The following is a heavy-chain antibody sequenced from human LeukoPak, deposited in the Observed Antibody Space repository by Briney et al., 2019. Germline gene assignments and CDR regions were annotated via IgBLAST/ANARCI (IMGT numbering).Heavy chain of an antibody. D-gene: IGHD5-24*01. V-gene: IGHV3-33*01. CDR2: SWYHGNKN. CDR1: GFTLSFYG. CDR3: ARDGRDGYNLLHFDY. J-gene: IGHJ4*02. Sequence: GGSLRLSCAASGFTLSFYGMDWVRQAPGKGLEWVAVSWYHGNKNYYADSVKGRFTISRDDSKNTLYLQMNSLRTEDTAVYYCARDGRDGYNLLHFDYWGQGTLVTVSS.